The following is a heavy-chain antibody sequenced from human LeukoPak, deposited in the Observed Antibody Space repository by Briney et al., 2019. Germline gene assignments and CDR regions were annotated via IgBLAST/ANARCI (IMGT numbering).Heavy chain of an antibody. D-gene: IGHD2-21*01. CDR2: IYYSGST. CDR3: ARYLHISAPFDV. J-gene: IGHJ4*02. Sequence: SETLSLTCTVSGGSISSYYWGWIRQPPGKGLEWIGSIYYSGSTYYNPSLKSRVTISVDTSKNQFSLKLSSVTAADTAVYYCARYLHISAPFDVWGQGTLVTVSS. V-gene: IGHV4-39*01. CDR1: GGSISSYY.